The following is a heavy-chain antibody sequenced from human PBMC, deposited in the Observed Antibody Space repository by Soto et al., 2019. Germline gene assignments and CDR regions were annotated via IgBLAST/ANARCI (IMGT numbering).Heavy chain of an antibody. J-gene: IGHJ4*02. V-gene: IGHV4-39*01. CDR3: ARHRYDILAGNDY. CDR1: GGSLSSSSYY. Sequence: SETLYLTCTVSGGSLSSSSYYWGWIRQPPGKGLEWIGSIYYSGSTYYNPSLKSRVTISVDTSKNQFSLKLSSVTAADTAVYYCARHRYDILAGNDYWGQGTLVTVSS. D-gene: IGHD3-9*01. CDR2: IYYSGST.